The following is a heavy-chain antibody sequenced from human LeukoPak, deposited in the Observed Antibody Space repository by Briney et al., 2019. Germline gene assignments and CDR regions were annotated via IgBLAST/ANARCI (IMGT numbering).Heavy chain of an antibody. D-gene: IGHD1-26*01. CDR2: INHSGST. CDR3: ARRSGATKWFDP. Sequence: PSETLSLTCAVYGGSFSGYYWSWIRQPPGKGLEWIGEINHSGSTNYNPSLKSRVTISVDTSKNQFSLKLSSVTAADTAVYYCARRSGATKWFDPWGQGTLVTVSS. J-gene: IGHJ5*02. V-gene: IGHV4-34*01. CDR1: GGSFSGYY.